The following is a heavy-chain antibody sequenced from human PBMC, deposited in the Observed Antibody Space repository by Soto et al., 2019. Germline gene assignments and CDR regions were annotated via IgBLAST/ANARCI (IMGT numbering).Heavy chain of an antibody. CDR2: IYWNDDK. J-gene: IGHJ5*02. V-gene: IGHV2-5*01. CDR3: AHRYDFWSGYYDNWFDP. CDR1: GFSLSTSGVG. D-gene: IGHD3-3*01. Sequence: QITLKESGPTLVKPTQTLTLTCTFSGFSLSTSGVGVGWIRQPPGKDLEWLALIYWNDDKRYSPSLKSRLTITKDTSKNLVVLTMTNMDPVDTATYYCAHRYDFWSGYYDNWFDPWGQGTLVTVSS.